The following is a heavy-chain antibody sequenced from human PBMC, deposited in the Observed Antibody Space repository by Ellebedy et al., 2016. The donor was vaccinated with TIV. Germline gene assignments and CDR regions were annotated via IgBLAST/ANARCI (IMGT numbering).Heavy chain of an antibody. V-gene: IGHV4-39*07. CDR2: FYGSGNT. Sequence: MPGGSLRLSCTVSGDSTTRSDSYWGWIRQPPGKGLEWIGSFYGSGNTYSNPSLKSRVTISVDTSKNQFSLTLRSVTAADTAVYYCVLFVGHWGQGTLVTVSS. CDR3: VLFVGH. D-gene: IGHD1-26*01. CDR1: GDSTTRSDSY. J-gene: IGHJ4*02.